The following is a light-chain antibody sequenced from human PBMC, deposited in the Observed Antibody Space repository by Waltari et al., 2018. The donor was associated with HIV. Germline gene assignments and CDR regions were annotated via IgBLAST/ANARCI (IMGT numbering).Light chain of an antibody. Sequence: QLALTQSPSAYASLGASVRLTCTLSSGQSSYSIAWHQQQPEKGPRFLMRLNSDGSHTRGDGIPDRFSGSASGAERYLTISSLQSEDEADYYCQSWDNGVRVFGGGTKLTVL. CDR2: LNSDGSH. J-gene: IGLJ3*02. CDR1: SGQSSYS. CDR3: QSWDNGVRV. V-gene: IGLV4-69*01.